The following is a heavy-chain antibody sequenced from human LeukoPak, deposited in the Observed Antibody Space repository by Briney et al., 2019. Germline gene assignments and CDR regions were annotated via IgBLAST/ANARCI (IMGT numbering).Heavy chain of an antibody. CDR1: GGSISSYY. Sequence: SETLSLTCTVSGGSISSYYWSWIRQPAGKGLEWIGRIYTSGSTNCNPSLKSRVTISVDKSKNQFSLKLSSVTAADTAVYYCAREYSSSSGYFDYWGQGTLVTVSS. J-gene: IGHJ4*02. D-gene: IGHD6-6*01. CDR2: IYTSGST. V-gene: IGHV4-4*07. CDR3: AREYSSSSGYFDY.